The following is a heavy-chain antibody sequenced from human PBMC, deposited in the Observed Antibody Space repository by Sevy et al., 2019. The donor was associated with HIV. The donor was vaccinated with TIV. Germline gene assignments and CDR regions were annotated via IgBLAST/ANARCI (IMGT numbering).Heavy chain of an antibody. CDR2: INPNSGGT. CDR1: GYTFTGYY. J-gene: IGHJ3*02. D-gene: IGHD3-22*01. V-gene: IGHV1-2*02. Sequence: ASVKVSCKASGYTFTGYYMHWVRQAPGQGLEWMGWINPNSGGTNYAQKFQGRVTMTRDTSISTAYMELSRLRSDDTAVYYCARVGVYYDSSYAFDIWGQGTMVTVSS. CDR3: ARVGVYYDSSYAFDI.